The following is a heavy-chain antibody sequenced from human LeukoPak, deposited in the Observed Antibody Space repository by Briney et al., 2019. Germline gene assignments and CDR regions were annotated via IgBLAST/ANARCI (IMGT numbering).Heavy chain of an antibody. Sequence: GGSLRLSCVASGFSLSDHWMYWVRQGPSRGLAHVSRVESDASRTTYADSVKGRFTISRDDAKNTMYLQMNSLRVEDTAVYYCVKGGHKLDIQTTHYYYGLDVWGQGTTVAVS. CDR1: GFSLSDHW. V-gene: IGHV3-74*03. CDR3: VKGGHKLDIQTTHYYYGLDV. D-gene: IGHD5-12*01. J-gene: IGHJ6*02. CDR2: VESDASRT.